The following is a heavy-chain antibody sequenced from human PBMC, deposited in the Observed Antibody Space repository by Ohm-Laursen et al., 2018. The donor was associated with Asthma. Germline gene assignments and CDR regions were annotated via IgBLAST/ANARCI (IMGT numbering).Heavy chain of an antibody. V-gene: IGHV3-7*01. CDR3: ARDLVRTGYYGGTSHHGLDV. D-gene: IGHD3-9*01. Sequence: SLRLSCAASGFTFRSYAMHWVRRAPGKGLEWVANIKRDGSEQYYVDSVKGRITISRDNAKNSLYLQMNSLRDEDSAMYYCARDLVRTGYYGGTSHHGLDVWGQGTMVTVSS. J-gene: IGHJ3*01. CDR1: GFTFRSYA. CDR2: IKRDGSEQ.